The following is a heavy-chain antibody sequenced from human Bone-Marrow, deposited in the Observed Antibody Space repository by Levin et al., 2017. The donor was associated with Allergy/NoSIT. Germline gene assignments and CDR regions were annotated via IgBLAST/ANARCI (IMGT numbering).Heavy chain of an antibody. D-gene: IGHD3-10*01. V-gene: IGHV4-61*01. CDR1: GGSVSSGSYY. Sequence: SETLSLTCTVSGGSVSSGSYYWSWIRQPPGKGLEWIGYIYYSGSTNYNPSLKSRVTISVDTSKNQFSLKLSSVTAADTAVYYCARDRAHDAFDIWGQGTMVTVSS. J-gene: IGHJ3*02. CDR2: IYYSGST. CDR3: ARDRAHDAFDI.